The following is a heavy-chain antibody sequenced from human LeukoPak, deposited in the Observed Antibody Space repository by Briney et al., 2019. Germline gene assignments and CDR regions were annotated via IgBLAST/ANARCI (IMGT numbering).Heavy chain of an antibody. J-gene: IGHJ3*02. V-gene: IGHV1-2*04. CDR3: ARDRYSGSWYHAFDI. D-gene: IGHD6-13*01. Sequence: ASVKVSCKASGYTFTGYYMHWVRQAPGQGLEWMGWINPNSGGTNYAQKFQGWVTMTRDTSISTAYMELSRLRSDDTAVYYCARDRYSGSWYHAFDIWGQGTMVTVSS. CDR1: GYTFTGYY. CDR2: INPNSGGT.